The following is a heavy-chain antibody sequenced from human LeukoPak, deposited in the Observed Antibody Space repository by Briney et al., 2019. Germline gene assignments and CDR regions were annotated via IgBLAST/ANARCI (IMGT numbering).Heavy chain of an antibody. Sequence: ASVTVSCKASGYTFTSYYMHWVRHAPGQGLEWMGIINPSGGSTSYAQKFQGRVTMTRDTSTSTVYMELSSLRFEDTAVYYCARPNVLQYLTGADYCMGVWGKGTTVTVSS. CDR1: GYTFTSYY. J-gene: IGHJ6*03. V-gene: IGHV1-46*01. CDR2: INPSGGST. D-gene: IGHD3-9*01. CDR3: ARPNVLQYLTGADYCMGV.